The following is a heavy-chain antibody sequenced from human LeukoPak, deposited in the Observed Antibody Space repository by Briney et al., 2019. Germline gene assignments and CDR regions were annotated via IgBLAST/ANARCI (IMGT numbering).Heavy chain of an antibody. V-gene: IGHV3-53*01. CDR2: IYSGDSTSYADSGGDT. J-gene: IGHJ4*02. Sequence: GGSLRLSCAASVFTVSSNYMSWVRQAPGKGLEWVSVIYSGDSTSYADSGGDTYYADSVKGRFTISRDDSKNTLYLQMNSLRVEDTAVYYCARDYFTRGYYDYWGQGTLVTVSS. CDR3: ARDYFTRGYYDY. CDR1: VFTVSSNY. D-gene: IGHD2/OR15-2a*01.